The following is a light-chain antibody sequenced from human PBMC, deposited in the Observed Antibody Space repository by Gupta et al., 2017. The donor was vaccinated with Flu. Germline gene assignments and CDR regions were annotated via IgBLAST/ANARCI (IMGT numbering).Light chain of an antibody. CDR3: QQVSSYPYT. J-gene: IGKJ2*01. Sequence: GDRVTITCRAIQGIRSYLGWYQQKPGKAPKLLIYAASNLQSGVPSRFSGSGSGTQYTLTISSLQAEDFASYYCQQVSSYPYTFGQGTKLEI. CDR2: AAS. V-gene: IGKV1-9*01. CDR1: QGIRSY.